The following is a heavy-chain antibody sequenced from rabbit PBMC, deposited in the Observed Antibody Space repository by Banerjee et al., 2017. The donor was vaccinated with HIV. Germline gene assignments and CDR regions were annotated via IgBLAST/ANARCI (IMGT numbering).Heavy chain of an antibody. V-gene: IGHV1S45*01. CDR2: IYTSSDNT. CDR1: GFSFSSNYY. CDR3: ARGGGSSDWAFNL. J-gene: IGHJ4*01. D-gene: IGHD8-1*01. Sequence: QEQLEESGGDLVKPGASLTLTCTASGFSFSSNYYMCWVRQAPGKGLEWIGCIYTSSDNTYYANWAKGRFTISKTSSTTVFLQMTSLTAADTATYFCARGGGSSDWAFNLWGPGTLVTVS.